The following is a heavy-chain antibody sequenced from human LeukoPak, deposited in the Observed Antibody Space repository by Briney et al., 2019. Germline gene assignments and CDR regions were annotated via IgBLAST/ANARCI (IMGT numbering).Heavy chain of an antibody. CDR1: GYTFTGYY. V-gene: IGHV1-2*02. CDR3: ASIVVVTARYAFDI. Sequence: ASVKVSCKASGYTFTGYYMHWVRQAPGQGLEWMGWINPNSGDTNYAQQFQGRVTMTRATSISTAYMELSRLTSDDTAVYYCASIVVVTARYAFDIWGQGTMVTVSS. D-gene: IGHD2-21*02. CDR2: INPNSGDT. J-gene: IGHJ3*02.